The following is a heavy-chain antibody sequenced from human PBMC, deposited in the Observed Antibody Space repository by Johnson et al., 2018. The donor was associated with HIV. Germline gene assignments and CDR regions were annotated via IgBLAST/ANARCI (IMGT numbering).Heavy chain of an antibody. Sequence: EVQLVESGGGLIKPGGSLRLSCAASGFTFSNAWMSWVRQGPGQGLEWVGRIKSKTEGGTTDYAAPVKGRFTISRDDSKNTLFLQMNSLKIEDTATYYCTTDLGHYYDSSGYYYGAFDIWGQGTMVTVSS. CDR1: GFTFSNAW. CDR2: IKSKTEGGTT. V-gene: IGHV3-15*01. D-gene: IGHD3-22*01. CDR3: TTDLGHYYDSSGYYYGAFDI. J-gene: IGHJ3*02.